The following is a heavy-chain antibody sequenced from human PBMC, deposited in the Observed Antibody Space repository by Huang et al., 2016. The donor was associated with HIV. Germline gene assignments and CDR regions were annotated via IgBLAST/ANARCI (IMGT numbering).Heavy chain of an antibody. J-gene: IGHJ4*02. CDR1: GFTFDNSA. D-gene: IGHD6-19*01. CDR3: AKAPGWYFIFDN. CDR2: IRASCDTT. Sequence: EVQLLESGGGLVQPGGSLRLSCSASGFTFDNSAVTWVRQAPGKGLEWVSGIRASCDTTYYAYFVKCRVTISRDDSKKTLYLQMNSLRAEDTAVYYCAKAPGWYFIFDNWGQGTLVTVSS. V-gene: IGHV3-23*01.